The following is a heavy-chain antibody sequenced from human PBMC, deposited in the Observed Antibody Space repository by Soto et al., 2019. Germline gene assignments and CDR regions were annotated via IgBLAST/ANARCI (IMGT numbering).Heavy chain of an antibody. J-gene: IGHJ6*02. CDR1: GFTFSSYS. CDR3: ARDFWATAGYYYYYGMDV. V-gene: IGHV3-21*01. Sequence: GGSLRLSCAASGFTFSSYSMNWVRQAPGKGLEWVSSISSSSSYIYYADSVKGRFTISRDNAKNSLYLQMNSLRAEDTAVYYCARDFWATAGYYYYYGMDVWGQGTTVTVSS. CDR2: ISSSSSYI. D-gene: IGHD3-3*01.